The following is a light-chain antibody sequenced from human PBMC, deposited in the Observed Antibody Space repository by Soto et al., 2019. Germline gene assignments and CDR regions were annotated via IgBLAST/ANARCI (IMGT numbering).Light chain of an antibody. V-gene: IGLV2-14*01. Sequence: QSALTQPASVSGSPGQSIAISCTGTSSDVGSYNSVSWYQQFPGKAPKLILYAVTNRPSGVSNRFSGSKSGNTASLTISGLQAEDEADYFCRSYTTSATLVFGVGTKLTVL. CDR2: AVT. CDR1: SSDVGSYNS. J-gene: IGLJ2*01. CDR3: RSYTTSATLV.